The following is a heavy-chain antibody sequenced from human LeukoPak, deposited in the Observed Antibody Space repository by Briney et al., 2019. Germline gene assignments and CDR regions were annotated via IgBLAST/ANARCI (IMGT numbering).Heavy chain of an antibody. CDR3: ARAPRLRLGELSLVDY. CDR1: GYTFTSYY. J-gene: IGHJ4*02. CDR2: INPNSGGT. D-gene: IGHD3-16*02. Sequence: ASVKVSCKASGYTFTSYYMHWVRQAPGQGLEWMGIINPNSGGTNYAQKFQGRVTMTRDTSISTAYMELSRLRSDDTAVYYCARAPRLRLGELSLVDYWGQGTLVTVSS. V-gene: IGHV1-2*02.